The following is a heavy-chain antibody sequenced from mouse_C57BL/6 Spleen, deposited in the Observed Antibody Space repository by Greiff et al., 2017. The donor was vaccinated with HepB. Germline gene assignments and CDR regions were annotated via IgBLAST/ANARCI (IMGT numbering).Heavy chain of an antibody. CDR1: GFSLTSYG. CDR3: AKNRPYYYGSSPYAMDY. J-gene: IGHJ4*01. D-gene: IGHD1-1*01. Sequence: VQLQESGPGLVQPSQSLSITCTVSGFSLTSYGVHWVRQSPGKGLEWLGVIWRGGSTDYNAAFMSRLSITKDNSKSQVFVKMNSLQADDTAIYYCAKNRPYYYGSSPYAMDYWGQGTSVTVSS. V-gene: IGHV2-5*01. CDR2: IWRGGST.